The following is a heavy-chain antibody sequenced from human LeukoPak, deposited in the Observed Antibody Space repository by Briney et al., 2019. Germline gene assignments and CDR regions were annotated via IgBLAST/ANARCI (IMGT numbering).Heavy chain of an antibody. CDR2: IRSKAYGGTT. CDR1: GFTFGDYA. D-gene: IGHD5-18*01. J-gene: IGHJ4*02. CDR3: TRVGYSYGFSYFDY. V-gene: IGHV3-49*03. Sequence: GGSLRLSCTASGFTFGDYAMSWFRQAPGKGLEWVGFIRSKAYGGTTEYAASVKGRFTISRDDSKSIAYLQMNSLKTEDTAVYYCTRVGYSYGFSYFDYWGQGTLVTVSS.